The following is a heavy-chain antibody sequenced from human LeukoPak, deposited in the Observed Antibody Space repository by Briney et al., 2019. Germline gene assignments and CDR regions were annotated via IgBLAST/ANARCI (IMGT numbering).Heavy chain of an antibody. Sequence: GGSLRLSCAASGFTFSSYWMSWVRQAPGKGLEWVANIKQDGSEKYYVDSVKGRFTISRDNAKNSLYLQMNSLRAEDTAVYYCARDTAAAGTILYYYYYMDVWGEGTTVTVSS. CDR3: ARDTAAAGTILYYYYYMDV. V-gene: IGHV3-7*01. CDR2: IKQDGSEK. J-gene: IGHJ6*03. CDR1: GFTFSSYW. D-gene: IGHD6-13*01.